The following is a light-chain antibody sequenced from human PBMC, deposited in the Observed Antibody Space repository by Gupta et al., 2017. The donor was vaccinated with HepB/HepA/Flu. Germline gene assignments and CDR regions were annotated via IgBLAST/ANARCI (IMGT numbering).Light chain of an antibody. J-gene: IGLJ1*01. CDR3: CSYAGSPYV. Sequence: QSALTQPASVSGSPGQSITISCTGTSSDVGSYKFVSWYQQHPGKAPKLMIYEVNKRPSGVSNRFSGSKSGNTASLTISGLQAEDEADYYCCSYAGSPYVFGTGTKVTVL. V-gene: IGLV2-23*02. CDR1: SSDVGSYKF. CDR2: EVN.